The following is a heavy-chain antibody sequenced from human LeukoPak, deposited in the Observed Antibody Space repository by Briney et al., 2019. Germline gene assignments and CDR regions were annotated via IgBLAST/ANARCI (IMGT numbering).Heavy chain of an antibody. CDR2: IRSKANSYAT. CDR3: TRRSDSSGWYGDY. V-gene: IGHV3-73*01. Sequence: GGSLRLSCAASGFTFSGSAMHWVRQASGKGLEWVGRIRSKANSYATAYAASVRGRFTISRGDSKNTAYLQMNNLKTEDTAMYYCTRRSDSSGWYGDYWGQGTLVTVSS. D-gene: IGHD6-19*01. J-gene: IGHJ4*02. CDR1: GFTFSGSA.